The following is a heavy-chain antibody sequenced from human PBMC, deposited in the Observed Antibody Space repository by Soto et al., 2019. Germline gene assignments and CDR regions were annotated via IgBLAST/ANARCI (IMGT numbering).Heavy chain of an antibody. V-gene: IGHV1-69*04. CDR3: ARDLGVYSGYDPSLYNWFDP. J-gene: IGHJ5*02. Sequence: GASVKVSCKASGGTFSSYTISWVRQAPGQGLEWMGRIIPILGIANYAQKFQGRVTITADKSTSTAYMELSSLRSEDTAVYYCARDLGVYSGYDPSLYNWFDPWGQGTLVTVSS. CDR1: GGTFSSYT. D-gene: IGHD5-12*01. CDR2: IIPILGIA.